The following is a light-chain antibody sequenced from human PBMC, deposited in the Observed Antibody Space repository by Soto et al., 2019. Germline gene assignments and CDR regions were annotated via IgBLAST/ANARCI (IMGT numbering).Light chain of an antibody. J-gene: IGLJ3*02. CDR3: TSYSGSNNLV. Sequence: QSALTQPPSASGSPGQSVTISCTGTSSDIGDYNYVSWYQQHPGKAPKLMIFEVTKRPSGVPDRFSGSKSGSTASLTVPGLQAEDEADYYCTSYSGSNNLVFGGGTKLTVL. CDR1: SSDIGDYNY. CDR2: EVT. V-gene: IGLV2-8*01.